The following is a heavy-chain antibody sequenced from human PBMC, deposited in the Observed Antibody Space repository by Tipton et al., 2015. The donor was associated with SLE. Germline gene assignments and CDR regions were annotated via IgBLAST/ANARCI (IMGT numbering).Heavy chain of an antibody. CDR2: ISWDSDDI. Sequence: SLRLSCAASGFSLDESAMHWVRQAPGKGLEWVSGISWDSDDIHYADSVKGRFTISRDNTKNSLFLQMSSLRAEDTAFYYCAKDMGYFGSKTTLEYWGQGTLVTVSS. J-gene: IGHJ4*02. CDR1: GFSLDESA. D-gene: IGHD3-10*01. CDR3: AKDMGYFGSKTTLEY. V-gene: IGHV3-9*01.